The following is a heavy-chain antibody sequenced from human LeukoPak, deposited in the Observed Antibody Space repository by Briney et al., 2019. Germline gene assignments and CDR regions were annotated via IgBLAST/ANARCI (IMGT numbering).Heavy chain of an antibody. V-gene: IGHV3-23*01. CDR2: ISGSGGST. D-gene: IGHD3-10*01. Sequence: GGSLRLSCAASGFTFRSYAMSWVPKAPGKGWEWVSAISGSGGSTYYADSVKGRFTISRDNSKNTLYLQMNSLRAEDTAVYYCAKDQDGSGSYSNWFDPWGQGTLVTVSS. CDR1: GFTFRSYA. J-gene: IGHJ5*02. CDR3: AKDQDGSGSYSNWFDP.